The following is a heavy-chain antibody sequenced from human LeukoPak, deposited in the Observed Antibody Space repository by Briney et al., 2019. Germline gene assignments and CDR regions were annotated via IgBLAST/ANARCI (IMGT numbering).Heavy chain of an antibody. D-gene: IGHD6-13*01. Sequence: ASVKVSCKASGYTFTGYYMHWVRQAPGQGLEWMGRINPNSGGTNYAQKFQGRVTMTRDTSISTAYMELGRLRSDDTAVYYCARVWAGYSSSWYDFWGQGTLVTVSS. V-gene: IGHV1-2*06. CDR2: INPNSGGT. J-gene: IGHJ4*02. CDR1: GYTFTGYY. CDR3: ARVWAGYSSSWYDF.